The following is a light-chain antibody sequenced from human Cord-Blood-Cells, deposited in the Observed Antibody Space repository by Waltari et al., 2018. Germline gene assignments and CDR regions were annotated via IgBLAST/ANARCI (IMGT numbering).Light chain of an antibody. CDR2: GAS. CDR1: QSVSSY. CDR3: QQYNNWPPWT. Sequence: EISMTQPPATLWVSPGETAPPTCRASQSVSSYLAWYQQKPGQAPRLLIYGASTRATGIPARFSGSGSGTEFTLTISSLQSEDFAVYYCQQYNNWPPWTFGQGTKVEIK. V-gene: IGKV3-15*01. J-gene: IGKJ1*01.